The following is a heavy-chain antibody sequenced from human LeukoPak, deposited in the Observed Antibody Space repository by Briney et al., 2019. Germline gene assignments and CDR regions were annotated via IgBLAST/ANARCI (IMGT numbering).Heavy chain of an antibody. CDR1: GGSISSYY. CDR2: IYYSGST. Sequence: PSETLSLTCTVSGGSISSYYWSWIRQPPGKGLEWIGYIYYSGSTNYNPSLKSRVTISVDTSKNQFSLKLSSVTAADTAVYYCARFGALKGSGTFDPWGQGTLVTVSS. V-gene: IGHV4-59*01. CDR3: ARFGALKGSGTFDP. D-gene: IGHD3-10*01. J-gene: IGHJ5*02.